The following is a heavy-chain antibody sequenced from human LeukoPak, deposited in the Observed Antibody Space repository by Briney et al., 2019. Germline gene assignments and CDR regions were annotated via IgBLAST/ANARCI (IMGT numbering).Heavy chain of an antibody. D-gene: IGHD2-8*01. CDR1: GFAFSNYA. V-gene: IGHV3-23*01. CDR3: AKDVCTSPRCLLYFNS. Sequence: GGSLRLSCTTSGFAFSNYAMNWVRQAPGKGPEWVSGISGFNTYYADSVKGRFTIFRDNSKNVLYLQMDRLRAEDTAIYSCAKDVCTSPRCLLYFNSWGQGTLVTVSS. J-gene: IGHJ4*02. CDR2: ISGFNT.